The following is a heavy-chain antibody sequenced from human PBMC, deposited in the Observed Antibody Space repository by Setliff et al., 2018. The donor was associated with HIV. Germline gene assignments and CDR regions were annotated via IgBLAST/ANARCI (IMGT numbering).Heavy chain of an antibody. CDR3: AKVRLMFLDDAFDI. Sequence: PGGSLRLSCAASGFTFSSYAMSWVRQAPGKGLECVSGISGSGDTIYYADSGKGRFTISRDNSKNTLYLQMNSLGADDRAVYYCAKVRLMFLDDAFDIWGQGTMVTVSS. D-gene: IGHD5-12*01. CDR2: ISGSGDTI. V-gene: IGHV3-23*01. CDR1: GFTFSSYA. J-gene: IGHJ3*02.